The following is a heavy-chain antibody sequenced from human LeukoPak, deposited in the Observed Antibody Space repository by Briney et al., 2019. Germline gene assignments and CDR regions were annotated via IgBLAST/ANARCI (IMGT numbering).Heavy chain of an antibody. J-gene: IGHJ4*02. D-gene: IGHD2-2*01. CDR1: GFTFSSYS. CDR2: ISSSSSYI. Sequence: GGSLRLSCAASGFTFSSYSMNWVRQAPGKGLEWVSSISSSSSYIYYADSVKGRFTISRDNAKNSLYLQMNSLRAEDTAVYYCARPHCSSTSCQLWLNYYFDYWGQGTLVTVSS. CDR3: ARPHCSSTSCQLWLNYYFDY. V-gene: IGHV3-21*01.